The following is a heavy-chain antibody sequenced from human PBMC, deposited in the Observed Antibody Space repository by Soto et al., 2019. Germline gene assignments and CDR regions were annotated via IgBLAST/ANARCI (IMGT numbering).Heavy chain of an antibody. Sequence: QRQLQESGPGLVKPSETLSLTCTVSGGSISSSSYYWGWIRQPPGKGLDWIGSISYSGSTYYNPSLKRRVTISVDMSNNQFSLKLSSVTAADTAVYYCASRTIYWSGVNCPWDYWGQGTLVTVSS. J-gene: IGHJ4*02. D-gene: IGHD2-15*01. CDR2: ISYSGST. CDR1: GGSISSSSYY. V-gene: IGHV4-39*01. CDR3: ASRTIYWSGVNCPWDY.